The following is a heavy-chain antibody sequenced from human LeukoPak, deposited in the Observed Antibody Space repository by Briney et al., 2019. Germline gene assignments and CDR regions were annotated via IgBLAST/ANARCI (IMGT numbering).Heavy chain of an antibody. CDR2: ISAYNGNT. CDR3: ARVRVPVAEGWFDP. D-gene: IGHD2-15*01. V-gene: IGHV1-18*01. Sequence: ASVKVSCKASGYTFTSCGISWVRQAPGPGLGWMGWISAYNGNTNYAQKLQGRVTMTTETSTSTAYMELRSLRSDDTNVYYCARVRVPVAEGWFDPWGQGTLVTVSS. J-gene: IGHJ5*02. CDR1: GYTFTSCG.